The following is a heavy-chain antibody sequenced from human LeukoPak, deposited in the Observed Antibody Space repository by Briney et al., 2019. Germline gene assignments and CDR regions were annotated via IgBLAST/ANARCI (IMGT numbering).Heavy chain of an antibody. D-gene: IGHD3-10*01. Sequence: GESLKISCKGSGYSFTNYWISWVRQMPGKGLERMGRIDPSDSYTNYSPSFEGHVTISADNSITTASLQWSRLKASDTAIYYCARHQYSYGSSLDYWGQGTLVTVSS. J-gene: IGHJ4*02. CDR3: ARHQYSYGSSLDY. CDR1: GYSFTNYW. V-gene: IGHV5-10-1*01. CDR2: IDPSDSYT.